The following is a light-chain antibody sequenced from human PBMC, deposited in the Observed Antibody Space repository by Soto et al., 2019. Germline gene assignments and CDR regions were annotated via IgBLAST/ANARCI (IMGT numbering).Light chain of an antibody. J-gene: IGKJ1*01. CDR3: QQSYTPRA. CDR2: TVS. Sequence: DIQMTQSPSSLSASVGDTVTITCRASQSISNYLNWYQQKPGKAPNLLIYTVSNLQAGVPSRFSGSGSGTDFTLNISNLQPEDFATYYCQQSYTPRAFGPGTKVEIK. CDR1: QSISNY. V-gene: IGKV1-39*01.